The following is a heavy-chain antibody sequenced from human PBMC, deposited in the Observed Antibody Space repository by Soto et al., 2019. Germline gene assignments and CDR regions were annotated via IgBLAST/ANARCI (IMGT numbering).Heavy chain of an antibody. V-gene: IGHV1-69*08. D-gene: IGHD3-10*01. J-gene: IGHJ4*02. CDR2: IIPILGIA. CDR1: GGTFSSYT. CDR3: AREVNMVRHEHYFDY. Sequence: QVQLVQSGAEVKKPGSSVKVSCKASGGTFSSYTISWVRQAPGQGLEWMGRIIPILGIANYAQKFQGRVTITADKSTSTAYMELSSLRSEDTAVYYCAREVNMVRHEHYFDYWGQGTLVTVSS.